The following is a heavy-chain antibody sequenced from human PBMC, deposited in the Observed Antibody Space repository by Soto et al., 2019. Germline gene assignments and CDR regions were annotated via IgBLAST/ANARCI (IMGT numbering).Heavy chain of an antibody. CDR1: GFTFSSYS. CDR3: AREGIAVAGYYFVY. V-gene: IGHV3-21*01. J-gene: IGHJ4*02. Sequence: EVQLVESGGGLVKPGGSLRLSCAASGFTFSSYSMNWVRQAPGKGLEWVSSISSSSSYIYYADSVKGRFTISRDNAKNSLYLQMNSLRAEDTAVYYCAREGIAVAGYYFVYWGQGTLVTVSS. D-gene: IGHD6-19*01. CDR2: ISSSSSYI.